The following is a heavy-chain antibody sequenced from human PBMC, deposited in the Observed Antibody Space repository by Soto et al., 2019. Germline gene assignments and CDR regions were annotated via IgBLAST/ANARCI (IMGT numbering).Heavy chain of an antibody. V-gene: IGHV1-69*13. J-gene: IGHJ4*02. Sequence: EASVKVSCKASGGTFSSYAISWVRQAPGQGLEWMGGIIPIFGTANYAQKFQGRVTITADESTSTAYMELSSLRSEDTAVYYCAREEHRRGYSYGLFDYWGQGTLVTVSS. D-gene: IGHD5-18*01. CDR2: IIPIFGTA. CDR3: AREEHRRGYSYGLFDY. CDR1: GGTFSSYA.